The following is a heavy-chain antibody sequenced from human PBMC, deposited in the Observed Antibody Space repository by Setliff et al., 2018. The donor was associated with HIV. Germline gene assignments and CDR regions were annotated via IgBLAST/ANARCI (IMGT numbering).Heavy chain of an antibody. CDR3: AKGGYGGAYYVAGY. CDR1: GFIFSSYA. V-gene: IGHV3-23*01. CDR2: ISGSGANT. Sequence: GGSLRLSCAASGFIFSSYAMSWVRQAPGKGLEWVSAISGSGANTYYADSVKGRFTIARDDTKNTVSLQMTNLEPGDTAMYYCAKGGYGGAYYVAGYWGQGTKVTVSS. D-gene: IGHD5-18*01. J-gene: IGHJ4*02.